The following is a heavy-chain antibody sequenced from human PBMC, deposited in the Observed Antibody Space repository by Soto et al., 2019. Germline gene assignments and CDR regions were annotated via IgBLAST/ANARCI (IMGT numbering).Heavy chain of an antibody. CDR1: GHTFTSYG. V-gene: IGHV1-18*01. CDR2: ISAYNGNT. D-gene: IGHD6-19*01. CDR3: AREGIAVAGTRYYYYGMDV. J-gene: IGHJ6*02. Sequence: ASVKVSCKASGHTFTSYGISWVRQAPGQGLEWMGWISAYNGNTNYAQKLQGRVTMTTDTSTSTAYMELRSLRPDDTAVYYCAREGIAVAGTRYYYYGMDVWGQGTTVTVSS.